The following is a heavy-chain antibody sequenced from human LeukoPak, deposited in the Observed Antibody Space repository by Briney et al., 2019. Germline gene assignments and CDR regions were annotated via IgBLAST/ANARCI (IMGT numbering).Heavy chain of an antibody. CDR2: IYPGDSDT. CDR3: ARLAGYCTNGVCHTDAFDI. Sequence: GESLKISCKGSGYSFSNYWIGWVRQMPGKGLEWMGIIYPGDSDTRYSPSFQGQVTISADKSISTAYLQWSSLKASDTAMYYCARLAGYCTNGVCHTDAFDIWGQGTMVTVSS. CDR1: GYSFSNYW. J-gene: IGHJ3*02. D-gene: IGHD2-8*01. V-gene: IGHV5-51*01.